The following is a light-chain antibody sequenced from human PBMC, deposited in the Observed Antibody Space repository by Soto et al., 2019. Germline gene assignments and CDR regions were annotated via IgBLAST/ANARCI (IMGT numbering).Light chain of an antibody. V-gene: IGLV1-40*01. CDR2: GNS. Sequence: QLVLTQPPSVSGAPGQRVTISCTGSSSNIGAGHDVHWYQQLPGTAPKLLIYGNSNRPSGVPDRFSGSKSGTSASLAITGLQAEDEADYYCQSYDSGLRGVFGTGTKLTVL. CDR3: QSYDSGLRGV. J-gene: IGLJ1*01. CDR1: SSNIGAGHD.